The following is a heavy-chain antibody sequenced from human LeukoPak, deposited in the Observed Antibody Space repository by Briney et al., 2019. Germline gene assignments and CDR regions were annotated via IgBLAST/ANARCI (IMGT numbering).Heavy chain of an antibody. Sequence: GGSLRLLCAPSGFTVSSNYVSWARHPRGKGLVWVSFIYRGGHTYHAVSVKGRFTISRDNSEHTLYLQMNSLRAEDTAVYYCASDRALWYCSGGRCVRYGMDVWGQGTTVTVSS. V-gene: IGHV3-66*01. CDR1: GFTVSSNY. CDR2: IYRGGHT. J-gene: IGHJ6*02. D-gene: IGHD2-15*01. CDR3: ASDRALWYCSGGRCVRYGMDV.